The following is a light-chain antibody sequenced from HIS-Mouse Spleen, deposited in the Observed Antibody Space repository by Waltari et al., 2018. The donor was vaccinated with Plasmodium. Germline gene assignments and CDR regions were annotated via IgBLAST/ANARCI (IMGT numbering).Light chain of an antibody. CDR1: QSVSSSY. Sequence: EIVLTQSPGTLSLSPGERATLSCRASQSVSSSYLAWYQQKPGQAPRLLIEGASSRATGIPDRVSGSGSGTDFTLTISRLEPEDFAVYYCQQYGSSPLTFGGGTKVEIK. V-gene: IGKV3-20*01. CDR2: GAS. J-gene: IGKJ4*01. CDR3: QQYGSSPLT.